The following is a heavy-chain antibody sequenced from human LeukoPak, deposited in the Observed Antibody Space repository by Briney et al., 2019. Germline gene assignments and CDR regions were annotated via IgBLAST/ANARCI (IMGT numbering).Heavy chain of an antibody. Sequence: SETLSLTCTVPGGSISSYYWSWIRQPPGKGLEWIGYIYYSGSTNYNSSLKSRVIISVDTSKNQFSLKLSSVTAADTAVYYCARVYYDSSGYSDYFDYWGQGTLVTVSS. CDR1: GGSISSYY. J-gene: IGHJ4*02. V-gene: IGHV4-59*08. CDR3: ARVYYDSSGYSDYFDY. D-gene: IGHD3-22*01. CDR2: IYYSGST.